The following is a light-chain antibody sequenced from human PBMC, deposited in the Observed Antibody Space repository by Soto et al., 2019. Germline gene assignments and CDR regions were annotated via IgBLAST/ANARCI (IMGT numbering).Light chain of an antibody. Sequence: DIVMTQSPDSLAVSLGERATINCKYSQSVLYSSNNKNYLAWYQQKPGQPPKLLIYWASTRESGVPDRFSGRGSGTDITLTISSLLSEDVAVYYCQQYYSTPLTFGGGNKVDIK. V-gene: IGKV4-1*01. J-gene: IGKJ4*01. CDR1: QSVLYSSNNKNY. CDR3: QQYYSTPLT. CDR2: WAS.